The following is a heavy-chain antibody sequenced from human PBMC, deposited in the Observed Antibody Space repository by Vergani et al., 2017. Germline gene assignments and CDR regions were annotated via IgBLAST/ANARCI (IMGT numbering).Heavy chain of an antibody. CDR2: IQFDGSNQ. D-gene: IGHD3-16*01. J-gene: IGHJ4*02. V-gene: IGHV3-30*02. Sequence: QVQLVESGGGVVQRGGSLRLSCATSGFTLSNYDMQWIRQGPGKGVEFVAFIQFDGSNQYYADSVKGRFTLSRDFSKNTLYLKMNSLRTDDTATDYCAKHFRGWGIDYWGQGTKVIVSS. CDR3: AKHFRGWGIDY. CDR1: GFTLSNYD.